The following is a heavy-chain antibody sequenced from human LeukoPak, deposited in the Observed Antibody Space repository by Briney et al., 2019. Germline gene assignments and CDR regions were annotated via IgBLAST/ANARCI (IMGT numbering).Heavy chain of an antibody. D-gene: IGHD3-9*01. Sequence: GGSLRLSCAASGFTFSDYAMNWIRQAPGKGLEWVASVSSSGAYIYYADLVEGRFSISRDNAKNSLILQMNSLRAEDTAVYYCARDYYSVRRYYDILTGRRDGYYFDYWGQGTLVTVSP. V-gene: IGHV3-21*01. CDR3: ARDYYSVRRYYDILTGRRDGYYFDY. J-gene: IGHJ4*02. CDR1: GFTFSDYA. CDR2: VSSSGAYI.